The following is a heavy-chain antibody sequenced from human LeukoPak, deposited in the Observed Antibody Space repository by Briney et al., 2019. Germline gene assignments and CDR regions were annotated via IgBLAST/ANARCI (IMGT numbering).Heavy chain of an antibody. V-gene: IGHV3-7*01. CDR2: VRPDGSEI. Sequence: GGSLRLSCAAYGFTFSNCWMSWVRQAPGKGLEWVANVRPDGSEIQCVDSMKGRFTVSRDNSENSLYLRMSSLRAEDTAVYYCATTTRSRSWDYWGQGTLVTVSS. J-gene: IGHJ4*02. CDR3: ATTTRSRSWDY. CDR1: GFTFSNCW. D-gene: IGHD2-2*01.